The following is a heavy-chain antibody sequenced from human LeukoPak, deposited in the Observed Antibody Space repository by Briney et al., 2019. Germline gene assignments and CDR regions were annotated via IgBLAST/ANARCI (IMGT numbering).Heavy chain of an antibody. CDR3: AKDRGAVSGINYYGMDV. Sequence: PGGSLRLSCAASGFTFSNYAMHWVRQAPGKGLEWVAVISNDGSNKYYADSVKGRSTISRDNSKSTLYLQMNSLRAEDTAVYYCAKDRGAVSGINYYGMDVWGQGTTVTVSS. V-gene: IGHV3-30*04. D-gene: IGHD6-19*01. CDR1: GFTFSNYA. CDR2: ISNDGSNK. J-gene: IGHJ6*02.